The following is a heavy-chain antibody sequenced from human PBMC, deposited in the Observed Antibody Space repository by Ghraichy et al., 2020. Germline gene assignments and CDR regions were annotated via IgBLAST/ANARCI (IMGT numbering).Heavy chain of an antibody. D-gene: IGHD2-8*02. CDR2: MNPNSGNT. Sequence: ASVKVSCKASGYTFTSYDINWVRQATGQGLEWMGWMNPNSGNTGYAQKFQGRVTMTRNTSISTAYMELSSLRSEDTAVYYCARVGELGYWNGMDVWGQGTTVTVSS. V-gene: IGHV1-8*01. CDR3: ARVGELGYWNGMDV. J-gene: IGHJ6*02. CDR1: GYTFTSYD.